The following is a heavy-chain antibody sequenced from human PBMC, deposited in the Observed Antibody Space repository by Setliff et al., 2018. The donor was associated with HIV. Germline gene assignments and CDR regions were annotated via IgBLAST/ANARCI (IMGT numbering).Heavy chain of an antibody. D-gene: IGHD6-19*01. CDR1: SYSISSGYF. J-gene: IGHJ4*02. V-gene: IGHV4-38-2*02. CDR3: VRVVPVGGNDY. Sequence: PSETLSLTCTVSSYSISSGYFWGWIRQPPGKGLEWIGTIYHNGNTYYNPSLKSRVTISVDTSKNQFSLKLSSVTAADTAMYYCVRVVPVGGNDYWGQGTLVTVSS. CDR2: IYHNGNT.